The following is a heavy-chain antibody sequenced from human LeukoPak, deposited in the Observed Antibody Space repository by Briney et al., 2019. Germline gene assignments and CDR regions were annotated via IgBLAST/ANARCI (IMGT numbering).Heavy chain of an antibody. D-gene: IGHD2-2*02. CDR2: ISGSGGST. J-gene: IGHJ4*02. CDR1: GFTFSSYA. CDR3: AKDPGYCSSTSCYIDY. Sequence: GGSLRLSCAASGFTFSSYAMSRVRQAPGKGLEWVSAISGSGGSTYYADSVKGRFAISRDNSKNTLYLQMNSLRAEDTAVYYCAKDPGYCSSTSCYIDYWGQGTLVTVSS. V-gene: IGHV3-23*01.